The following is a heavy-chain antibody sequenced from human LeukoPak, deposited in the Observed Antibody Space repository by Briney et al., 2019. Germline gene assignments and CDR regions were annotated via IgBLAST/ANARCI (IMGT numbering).Heavy chain of an antibody. CDR1: GFTVSSKY. D-gene: IGHD4-11*01. CDR3: ARSSTVKNWFDP. CDR2: FYRDGHT. V-gene: IGHV3-53*01. J-gene: IGHJ5*02. Sequence: GGSLRISCAASGFTVSSKYMSWVRQAPGKGLEWLSVFYRDGHTYYADSVKGRFTISRDNSKNTLYLQMNSLRAEDTAIYYCARSSTVKNWFDPWGQGTLVTVSS.